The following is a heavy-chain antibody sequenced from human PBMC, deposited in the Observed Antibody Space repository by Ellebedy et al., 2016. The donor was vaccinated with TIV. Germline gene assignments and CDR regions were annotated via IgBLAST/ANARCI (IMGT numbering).Heavy chain of an antibody. CDR1: GFTFSNYA. D-gene: IGHD1-1*01. Sequence: GGFLRLSCAASGFTFSNYAMNWVRQAPGKGLEWVSSITTSGTSIYYADSVKGRFTISRDNAENSLYLQMNSLRAEDTAVYYCTRGWNGADYWGQGTLVTVSS. J-gene: IGHJ4*02. CDR3: TRGWNGADY. CDR2: ITTSGTSI. V-gene: IGHV3-21*01.